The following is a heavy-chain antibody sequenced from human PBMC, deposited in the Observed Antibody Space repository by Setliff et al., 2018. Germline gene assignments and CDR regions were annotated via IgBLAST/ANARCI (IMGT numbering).Heavy chain of an antibody. CDR2: IFYSGRT. Sequence: SETLSLTCTVSGASITNINYYWGLIRQPPGKGLEWIGSIFYSGRTFYNPSLKSRVTISVDTPKNQFSLTLSSVTAADTAEYYCARLPNYVWGSPVDYWGQGTLVTVSS. V-gene: IGHV4-39*01. CDR1: GASITNINYY. CDR3: ARLPNYVWGSPVDY. D-gene: IGHD3-16*01. J-gene: IGHJ4*02.